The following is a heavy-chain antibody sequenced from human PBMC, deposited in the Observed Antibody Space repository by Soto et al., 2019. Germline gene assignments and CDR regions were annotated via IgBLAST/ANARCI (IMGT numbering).Heavy chain of an antibody. J-gene: IGHJ4*02. D-gene: IGHD3-3*01. CDR2: IYYSGST. CDR1: GGSISSGDYY. V-gene: IGHV4-30-4*01. CDR3: ARATIFGVVIFDY. Sequence: QVQLQESGPGLVKPSQTLSLTCTVSGGSISSGDYYWSWIRQPPGKGLEWIGYIYYSGSTYYNPSLKTRVTISVDTSKNQFSLKLSSVTAADTAVYYCARATIFGVVIFDYWGQGTLVTVSS.